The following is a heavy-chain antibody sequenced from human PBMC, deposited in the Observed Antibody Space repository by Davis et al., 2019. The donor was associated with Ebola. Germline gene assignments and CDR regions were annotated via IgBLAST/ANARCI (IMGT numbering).Heavy chain of an antibody. D-gene: IGHD3-3*01. CDR1: GYTFTGYY. Sequence: ASVKVSCKASGYTFTGYYMHWVRQAPGQGLEWMGWINPNSGDTKYAQRFQGWVTMITDTSINTAYMEVTSLKSDGTAVYYCARGRDIWSVPEYWGQGTLVTVSS. V-gene: IGHV1-2*04. J-gene: IGHJ4*02. CDR3: ARGRDIWSVPEY. CDR2: INPNSGDT.